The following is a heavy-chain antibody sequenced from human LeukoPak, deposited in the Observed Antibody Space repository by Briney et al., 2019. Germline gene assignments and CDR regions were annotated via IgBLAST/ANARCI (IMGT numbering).Heavy chain of an antibody. V-gene: IGHV1-69*04. J-gene: IGHJ4*02. CDR1: GGTFSSYA. CDR2: IIPILGIA. Sequence: GASVKVSCKASGGTFSSYAISWLRQAPGQGLEWMGRIIPILGIANYAQKFQGRVTITADKSTSTAYMELSSLRSEDTAVYYCARDHPTMCYFDYWGQGTLVTVSS. CDR3: ARDHPTMCYFDY. D-gene: IGHD3-10*02.